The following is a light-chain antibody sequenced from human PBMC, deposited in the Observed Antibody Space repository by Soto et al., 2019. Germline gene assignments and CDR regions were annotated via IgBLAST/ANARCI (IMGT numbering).Light chain of an antibody. CDR3: QQYDSFSVT. J-gene: IGKJ1*01. CDR1: QRISGW. V-gene: IGKV1-5*01. CDR2: DVS. Sequence: DIQMTQSPSTLSSSVGDTVPIPCRASQRISGWLAWHQQKPGKAPKLLIYDVSALERGVPPRFSGSGSGTEFTLTISSLQPEEFATYYCQQYDSFSVTFGQGTKVDIK.